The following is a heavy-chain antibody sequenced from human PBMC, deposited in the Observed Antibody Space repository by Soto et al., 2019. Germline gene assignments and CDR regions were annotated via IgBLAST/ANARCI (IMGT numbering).Heavy chain of an antibody. CDR3: TTDGWYDY. V-gene: IGHV3-15*07. J-gene: IGHJ4*02. Sequence: EVQLVESGGGLVKPGGSLRLSCAASGFTFSNDWMNWVRQAPGKGLEWVCSINSKTDGGQTDYAAPVKGRFTISRDDSKNTLSLQMSSLKTEVTDVYSCTTDGWYDYWGQGTLVTVSS. CDR2: INSKTDGGQT. D-gene: IGHD2-15*01. CDR1: GFTFSNDW.